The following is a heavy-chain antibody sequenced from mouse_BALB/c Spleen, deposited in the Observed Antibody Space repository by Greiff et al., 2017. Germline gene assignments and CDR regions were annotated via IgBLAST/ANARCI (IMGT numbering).Heavy chain of an antibody. CDR2: ISSGGSYT. D-gene: IGHD1-1*01. CDR1: GFTFSSYA. V-gene: IGHV5-9-3*01. Sequence: EVKLVESGGGLVKPGGSLKLSCAASGFTFSSYAMSWVRQTPETRLEWVATISSGGSYTYYPDSVKGRFTISRDNAKNTLYLEMSSLRSEDTAMYYCARVIHGAYWGQGTLVTGSA. J-gene: IGHJ3*01. CDR3: ARVIHGAY.